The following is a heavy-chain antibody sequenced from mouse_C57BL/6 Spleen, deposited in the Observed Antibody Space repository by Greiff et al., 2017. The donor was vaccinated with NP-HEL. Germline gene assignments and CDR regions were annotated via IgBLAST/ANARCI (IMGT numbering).Heavy chain of an antibody. CDR1: GFTFSSYA. CDR3: ARDSGYSNYWYFDV. Sequence: EVMLVESGGGLMKPGGSLKLSCAASGFTFSSYAMSWVRQTPEKRLEWVATISDGGSYTYYPDNVKGRFTISRDNAKNNLYLQMSHLKSEDTAMYYCARDSGYSNYWYFDVWGTGTTVTVSS. CDR2: ISDGGSYT. J-gene: IGHJ1*03. V-gene: IGHV5-4*01. D-gene: IGHD2-5*01.